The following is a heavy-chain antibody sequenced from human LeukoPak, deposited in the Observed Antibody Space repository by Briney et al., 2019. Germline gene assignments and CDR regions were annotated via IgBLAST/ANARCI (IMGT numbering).Heavy chain of an antibody. V-gene: IGHV4-34*01. CDR2: INHSGST. CDR1: GGSFSGYY. Sequence: PETLSLTCAVYGGSFSGYYWSWIRQPPGKGLEWIGEINHSGSTNYNPSLKSRVTISVDTSKTQFSLKLSSVTAADTAVYYCARLSQGYYDYYYGMDVWGQGTTVTVSS. D-gene: IGHD3-16*02. J-gene: IGHJ6*02. CDR3: ARLSQGYYDYYYGMDV.